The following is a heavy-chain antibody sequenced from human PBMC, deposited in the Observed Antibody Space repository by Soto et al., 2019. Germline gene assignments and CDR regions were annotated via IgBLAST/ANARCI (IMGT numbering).Heavy chain of an antibody. CDR1: GFTFSSYS. D-gene: IGHD1-26*01. J-gene: IGHJ3*02. CDR3: ARVRGELLDRDAFDI. Sequence: SLRLSCAASGFTFSSYSMNWVLHAPVKGLWFFSYISSSSSYIYYADSVKGRFTISRDNAKNSLYLQMNSLRAEDTAVYYCARVRGELLDRDAFDIWGQGTMVTVSS. V-gene: IGHV3-21*04. CDR2: ISSSSSYI.